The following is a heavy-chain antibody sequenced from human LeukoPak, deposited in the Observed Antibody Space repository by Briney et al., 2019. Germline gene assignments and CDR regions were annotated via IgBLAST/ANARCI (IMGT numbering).Heavy chain of an antibody. CDR3: YDTTY. V-gene: IGHV1-24*01. CDR1: GYTLTELS. CDR2: FHPENGDT. J-gene: IGHJ4*02. D-gene: IGHD3-22*01. Sequence: ASVKVSCKVSGYTLTELSMHWVRQAPGKGLEWMGGFHPENGDTIYAQKFQGRVTMTADTSTDTVYIELSSLRSDDTAVYYCYDTTYWGQGTLVTVSS.